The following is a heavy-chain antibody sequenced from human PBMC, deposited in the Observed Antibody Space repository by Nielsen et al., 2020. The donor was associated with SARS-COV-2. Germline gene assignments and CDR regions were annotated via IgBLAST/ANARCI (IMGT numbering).Heavy chain of an antibody. V-gene: IGHV3-11*06. CDR1: GFAFGDYY. CDR2: ISSRSAYT. D-gene: IGHD3-10*01. Sequence: GESLKISCATSGFAFGDYYMSWIRQAPGKGLEWLSYISSRSAYTSYADSVKGRFTVSRDNANNSLFLQMDSLRAEDTAVYYCARRWYGSGSDREAFDIWGRGTMVTISS. J-gene: IGHJ3*02. CDR3: ARRWYGSGSDREAFDI.